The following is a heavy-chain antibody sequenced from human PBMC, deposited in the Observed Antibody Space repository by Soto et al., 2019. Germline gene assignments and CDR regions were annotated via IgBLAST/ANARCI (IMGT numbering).Heavy chain of an antibody. CDR3: ARSGGNYCSSTSCYYYYSGMDV. Sequence: SVKVSCKASGGTFSSYAIGWVRQAPGQGLEWMGGIIPIFGTANYAQKFHGRVTITADESTSTAYMELSSLRSEDTAVYYCARSGGNYCSSTSCYYYYSGMDVWGQRTTVTVSS. V-gene: IGHV1-69*13. D-gene: IGHD2-2*01. CDR2: IIPIFGTA. J-gene: IGHJ6*02. CDR1: GGTFSSYA.